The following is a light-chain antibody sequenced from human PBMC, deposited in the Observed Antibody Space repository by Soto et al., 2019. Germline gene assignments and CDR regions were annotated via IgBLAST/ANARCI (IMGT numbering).Light chain of an antibody. Sequence: IQMTQSPSTLSGSVGDRVTITCRASQGISTYLNWYHQKPGKAPKLLIYAASSLQSGVPSRFSGSGSETDFTLTISSLQPEDFATYSCQQSYSTTWTFGQGTKVDIK. J-gene: IGKJ1*01. CDR1: QGISTY. CDR3: QQSYSTTWT. V-gene: IGKV1-39*01. CDR2: AAS.